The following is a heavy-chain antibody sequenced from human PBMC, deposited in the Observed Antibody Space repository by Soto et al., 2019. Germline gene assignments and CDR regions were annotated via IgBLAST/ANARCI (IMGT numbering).Heavy chain of an antibody. V-gene: IGHV3-23*01. CDR1: GFTFSSCA. CDR3: AKDFGYNYGYDAFDI. Sequence: GGSLRLSCAASGFTFSSCAMGWVRQAPGKGLEWVSDIIDSGGSTYYADAVKVRFTISRDNSKSTLYLQMNSLRAEDTAVYYCAKDFGYNYGYDAFDIWGQGTMVTVSS. CDR2: IIDSGGST. J-gene: IGHJ3*02. D-gene: IGHD5-18*01.